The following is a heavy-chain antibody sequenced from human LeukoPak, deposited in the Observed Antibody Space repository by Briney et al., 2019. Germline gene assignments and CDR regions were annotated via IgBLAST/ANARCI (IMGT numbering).Heavy chain of an antibody. CDR2: IWYDGSNK. CDR1: GFTFSSYG. Sequence: GRSLRLSCAASGFTFSSYGMHWVRQAPGKGLEWVAVIWYDGSNKYYADSVKGRFTISRDNSKNTLYLQMSSLRAEDTAVYYSAQDPGSLGTYFDYWGLGTLVTVSS. D-gene: IGHD1-26*01. CDR3: AQDPGSLGTYFDY. V-gene: IGHV3-33*06. J-gene: IGHJ4*02.